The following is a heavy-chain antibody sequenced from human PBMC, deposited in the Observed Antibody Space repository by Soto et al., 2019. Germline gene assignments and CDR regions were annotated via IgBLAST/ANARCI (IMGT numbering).Heavy chain of an antibody. CDR3: ARDTGDGNFDF. Sequence: ASVKVSCKVSGYTFSSYAMHWVRQAPGQRLEWMGWINAGYGNTKSSQKFQDRVTISRDTSASTAYMELTSLRSEDTAVYYCARDTGDGNFDFWGQGTLVTVSX. D-gene: IGHD7-27*01. CDR1: GYTFSSYA. V-gene: IGHV1-3*01. J-gene: IGHJ4*02. CDR2: INAGYGNT.